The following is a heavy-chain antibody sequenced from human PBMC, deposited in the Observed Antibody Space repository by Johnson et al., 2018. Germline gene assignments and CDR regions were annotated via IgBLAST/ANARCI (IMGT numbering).Heavy chain of an antibody. D-gene: IGHD3-16*01. Sequence: VQLVQSGGGLVQPGGSLRLSCAASGFTFSIYAMSWVRQAPGKGLEWVSVISGSGDDTFHADSVKGRVTISRDNSKNTLFLQMISRRTEDTAIYYCVKDRGLGGPTSYAVATWGQGTLVTCSP. CDR3: VKDRGLGGPTSYAVAT. CDR1: GFTFSIYA. J-gene: IGHJ3*02. CDR2: ISGSGDDT. V-gene: IGHV3-23*04.